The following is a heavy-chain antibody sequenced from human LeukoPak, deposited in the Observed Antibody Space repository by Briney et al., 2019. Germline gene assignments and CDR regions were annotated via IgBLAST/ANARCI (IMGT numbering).Heavy chain of an antibody. J-gene: IGHJ4*02. CDR2: INRDGRT. D-gene: IGHD3-3*01. CDR1: GEPFSGYY. V-gene: IGHV4-34*01. CDR3: ARLVPEKFFEWDPEGYFDY. Sequence: SETLSLTCAVSGEPFSGYYWTWIRQSPGKGLEWIGQINRDGRTKYKPSLKSRVTLSIDTSKNHFSLNLTLVTAADTAVYYCARLVPEKFFEWDPEGYFDYWGQGTLVTVSS.